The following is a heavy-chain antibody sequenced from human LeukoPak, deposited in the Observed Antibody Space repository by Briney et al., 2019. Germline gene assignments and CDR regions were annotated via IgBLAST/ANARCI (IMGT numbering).Heavy chain of an antibody. J-gene: IGHJ6*03. CDR2: ISSSSSTI. CDR3: ARSDSSGYSYYYYYMDV. D-gene: IGHD3-22*01. Sequence: GGSLRLSCAASGFTFSSYSMNWVRQAPGKGLEWVSYISSSSSTIYYVDSVKGRFTISRDNAKNSLYLQMNNLRAEDAAVYYCARSDSSGYSYYYYYMDVWGKGTTVTVSS. CDR1: GFTFSSYS. V-gene: IGHV3-48*01.